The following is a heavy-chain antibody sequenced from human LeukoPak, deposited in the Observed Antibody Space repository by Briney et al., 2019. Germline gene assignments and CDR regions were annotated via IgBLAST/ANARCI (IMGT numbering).Heavy chain of an antibody. J-gene: IGHJ4*02. CDR3: ARDTVPYSSSSDPFDY. Sequence: PGGSLRLSCAASGFTFSSYSMNWVRQAPGKGLEWVSSISSSSSYIYYADSVKGRFTISRDNAKNSLYLQMNSLRAEDTAVYYCARDTVPYSSSSDPFDYWGQGTLVTVSS. CDR1: GFTFSSYS. V-gene: IGHV3-21*01. CDR2: ISSSSSYI. D-gene: IGHD6-6*01.